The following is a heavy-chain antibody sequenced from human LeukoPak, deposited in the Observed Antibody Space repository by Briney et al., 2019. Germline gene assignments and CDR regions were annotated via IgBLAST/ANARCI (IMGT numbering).Heavy chain of an antibody. J-gene: IGHJ5*02. D-gene: IGHD3-16*01. Sequence: PSETLSLTCAVYGGSFSGYYWSWIRQPPGKGLEWIGEINHSGSTNYNPSLKSRVTISVDTSKNQFSLKLSSVTAADTAAYYCARGMGVWKSWGQGTLVTVSS. V-gene: IGHV4-34*01. CDR3: ARGMGVWKS. CDR2: INHSGST. CDR1: GGSFSGYY.